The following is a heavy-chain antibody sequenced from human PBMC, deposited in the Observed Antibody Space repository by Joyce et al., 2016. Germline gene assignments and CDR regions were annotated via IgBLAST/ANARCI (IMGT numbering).Heavy chain of an antibody. CDR1: AGPNRRSSFF. V-gene: IGHV4-39*01. D-gene: IGHD1-26*01. CDR2: IYYSGTG. CDR3: ARQRKDVSHPRGAFDL. Sequence: QLQLPEPGPGLVKASETMSLTCNVSAGPNRRSSFFWGWIRQPPGKGLEWFGSIYYSGTGHYNPSLKGRVTRSVDTSKNQFALKVNSVTAADTAVYYCARQRKDVSHPRGAFDLWGQGTMITVSS. J-gene: IGHJ3*01.